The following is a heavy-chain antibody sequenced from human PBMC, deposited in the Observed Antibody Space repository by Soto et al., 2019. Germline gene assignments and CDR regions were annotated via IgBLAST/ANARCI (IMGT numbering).Heavy chain of an antibody. CDR1: GFTFSSYA. J-gene: IGHJ4*02. D-gene: IGHD6-19*01. V-gene: IGHV3-23*01. CDR2: ISGSGGST. Sequence: SLRLSCAASGFTFSSYAMSWVRQAPGKGLEWVSAISGSGGSTYYADSVKGRFTISRDNSKNTLYLQMNSLRAEDTAVYYCAKVGGGYSSGAFDYWGQGTLVTAPQ. CDR3: AKVGGGYSSGAFDY.